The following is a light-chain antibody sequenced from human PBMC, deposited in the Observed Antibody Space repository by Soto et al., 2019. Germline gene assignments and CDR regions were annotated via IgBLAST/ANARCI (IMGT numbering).Light chain of an antibody. CDR2: GAS. CDR1: QSVSSN. V-gene: IGKV3-15*01. CDR3: QQYNNWPPFT. Sequence: EIGMTQSPATLSVSPGERATLSCRASQSVSSNLAWYQQKPGQAPSLLIYGASTRATGVPARFSGSGSGTEFTLTISSLQSEDFAVYSCQQYNNWPPFTFGPGTKVDSK. J-gene: IGKJ3*01.